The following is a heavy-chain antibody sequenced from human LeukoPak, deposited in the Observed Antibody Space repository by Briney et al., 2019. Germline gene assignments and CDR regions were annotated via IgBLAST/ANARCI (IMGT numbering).Heavy chain of an antibody. D-gene: IGHD2-2*01. V-gene: IGHV4-61*02. CDR2: IYTSGST. Sequence: SETLSLTCTVSGGSISSSSYYGSWIRQPAGKGLEWIGRIYTSGSTNYNPSLKSRVTMSVDTSKNQFSLKLSSVTAADTAVYYCARERDVVPAALMDVWGQGTTVTVSS. CDR1: GGSISSSSYY. J-gene: IGHJ6*02. CDR3: ARERDVVPAALMDV.